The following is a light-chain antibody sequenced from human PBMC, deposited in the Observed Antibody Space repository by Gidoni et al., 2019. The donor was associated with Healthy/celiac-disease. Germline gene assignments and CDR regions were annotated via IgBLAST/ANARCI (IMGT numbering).Light chain of an antibody. J-gene: IGKJ4*01. Sequence: EIVLTQSPGTLSLSPGERATLSCRASQSVSSSYLAWYQQKPGQAPRLLIYGASSRATGIPDRFSGSGSGTDFTLTISRLEPEDFAVYYCQQYGSSGFTFXGXTKVEIK. CDR2: GAS. CDR1: QSVSSSY. V-gene: IGKV3-20*01. CDR3: QQYGSSGFT.